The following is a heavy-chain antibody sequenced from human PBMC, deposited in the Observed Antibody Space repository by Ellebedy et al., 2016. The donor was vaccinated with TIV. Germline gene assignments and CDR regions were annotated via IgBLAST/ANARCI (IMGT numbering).Heavy chain of an antibody. J-gene: IGHJ5*02. V-gene: IGHV1-24*01. CDR2: FDPEDGET. D-gene: IGHD2-2*01. CDR1: GYTLSEFS. Sequence: AASVKVSCKVSGYTLSEFSMHWVRQAPGKGLEWMGGFDPEDGETIYAQKFQGRVTMTEDTSTDTAYMELRSLRSDDTAVYYCARYCNSTTCSNWFDPWGQGTLVTVSS. CDR3: ARYCNSTTCSNWFDP.